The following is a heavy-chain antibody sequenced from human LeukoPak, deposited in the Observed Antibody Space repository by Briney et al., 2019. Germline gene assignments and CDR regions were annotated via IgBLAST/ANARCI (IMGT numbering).Heavy chain of an antibody. J-gene: IGHJ4*02. V-gene: IGHV3-21*01. CDR1: GFTFSSYS. CDR3: ARDWEMATTIDY. CDR2: ISSSSSYI. D-gene: IGHD5-24*01. Sequence: KPGGSLRLSCAASGFTFSSYSMNWVRQAPGKGLEWVSSISSSSSYIYYADSVKGRFTISRDNAKNSLYLQMNSLRAEDTAVYYCARDWEMATTIDYWGQGTLVTVSS.